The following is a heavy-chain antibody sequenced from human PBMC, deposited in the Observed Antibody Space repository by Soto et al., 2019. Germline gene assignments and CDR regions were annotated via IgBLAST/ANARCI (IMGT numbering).Heavy chain of an antibody. CDR1: GYTFTSYY. CDR2: INPSGGST. J-gene: IGHJ4*02. Sequence: QVQLVQSGAEVKKPGASVKVSCKASGYTFTSYYMHWVRQAPGQGLEWMGIINPSGGSTSYAQKFRGRVTMTRDASTSTVYMELSSLRSEDTAVYYCAREERIVGATTRWLFDYWGQGTLVTVSS. V-gene: IGHV1-46*01. D-gene: IGHD1-26*01. CDR3: AREERIVGATTRWLFDY.